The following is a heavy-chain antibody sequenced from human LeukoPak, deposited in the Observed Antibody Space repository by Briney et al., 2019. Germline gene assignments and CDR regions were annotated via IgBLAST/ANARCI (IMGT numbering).Heavy chain of an antibody. V-gene: IGHV4-4*09. CDR1: GGSISGYY. CDR3: AKDGSYSYDSSGYYHDY. CDR2: VYSSGST. D-gene: IGHD3-22*01. Sequence: SETLSLTCTVSGGSISGYYWTWIRQPPGKGLEWIGYVYSSGSTNYNPSLKSRVTISVDTSKNQFSLRLSSVTAADTAVYYCAKDGSYSYDSSGYYHDYWGQGTLVTVSS. J-gene: IGHJ4*02.